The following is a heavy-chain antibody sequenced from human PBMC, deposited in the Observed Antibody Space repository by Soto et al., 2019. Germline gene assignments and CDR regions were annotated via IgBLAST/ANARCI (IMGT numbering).Heavy chain of an antibody. CDR2: IVVGSGNT. J-gene: IGHJ4*02. CDR3: AALLGYCSSTSCYTPGTFDY. V-gene: IGHV1-58*01. D-gene: IGHD2-2*02. CDR1: GFTFTSSA. Sequence: SVKVSCKASGFTFTSSAVQWVRQARGQRLEWIGWIVVGSGNTNYAQKFQGRVTITRDMSTSTAYMELSSLRSEDTAVYYCAALLGYCSSTSCYTPGTFDYWGQGTLVTVSS.